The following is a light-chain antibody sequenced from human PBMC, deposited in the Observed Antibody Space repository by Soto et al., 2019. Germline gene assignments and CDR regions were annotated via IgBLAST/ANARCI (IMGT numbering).Light chain of an antibody. CDR3: QQRSNWPPET. Sequence: EIVWTQSPATLSLSPGERATLSSRASQRVSSYLAWSQQKLGQAPRLLIYDAYNRDTDIPARFSGSGSGTDVTLTISSLEPEDFAVYYCQQRSNWPPETFGQETKLEIK. CDR2: DAY. J-gene: IGKJ2*01. CDR1: QRVSSY. V-gene: IGKV3-11*01.